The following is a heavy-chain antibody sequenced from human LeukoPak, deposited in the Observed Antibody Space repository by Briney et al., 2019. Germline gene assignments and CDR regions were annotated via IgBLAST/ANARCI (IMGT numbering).Heavy chain of an antibody. Sequence: ASVKVSCKASGYTFTSYDINWVRQATGQGLEWMGWMNPNSGNTGYAQKFQGRVTITRNTSISTAYMELSSLRSEGTAVYYCARVNWIVGATDDYWGQGTLVTVSS. J-gene: IGHJ4*02. D-gene: IGHD1-26*01. V-gene: IGHV1-8*03. CDR2: MNPNSGNT. CDR3: ARVNWIVGATDDY. CDR1: GYTFTSYD.